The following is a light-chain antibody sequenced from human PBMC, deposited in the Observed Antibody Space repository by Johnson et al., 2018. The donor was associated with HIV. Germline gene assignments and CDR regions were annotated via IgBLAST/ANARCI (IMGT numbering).Light chain of an antibody. Sequence: QSVLTQPPSVSAAPGQKVTISCSGASSNIDNDYVSWYQQIPGTAPKLLIYDNNKRPSGIPDRFSGSKYGWSATLAITGLQTGDEGDYYCGSWYTILSASLFGTGTKVSVL. J-gene: IGLJ1*01. CDR2: DNN. CDR3: GSWYTILSASL. CDR1: SSNIDNDY. V-gene: IGLV1-51*01.